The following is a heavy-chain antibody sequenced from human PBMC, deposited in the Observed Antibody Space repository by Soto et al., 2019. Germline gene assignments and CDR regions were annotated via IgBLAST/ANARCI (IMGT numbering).Heavy chain of an antibody. Sequence: EVQLLESGGGLVQPGGSLRLSCAASGFTFSSYAMSWVRQAPGKGLEWVSAISGSGGSTYYADSVKGRFTISRDNSKNTLYLQMNSLIAGDTAVYYCAKNIIGTGGWFDPCGQGTLVTVSS. J-gene: IGHJ5*02. V-gene: IGHV3-23*01. CDR3: AKNIIGTGGWFDP. CDR1: GFTFSSYA. D-gene: IGHD1-1*01. CDR2: ISGSGGST.